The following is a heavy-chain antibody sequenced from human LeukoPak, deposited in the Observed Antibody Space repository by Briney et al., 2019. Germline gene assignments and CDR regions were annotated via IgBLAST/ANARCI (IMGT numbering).Heavy chain of an antibody. J-gene: IGHJ6*03. CDR2: INHSGSA. V-gene: IGHV4-34*01. CDR1: GGSFSGYY. D-gene: IGHD3-10*01. CDR3: ARHRVTMVRGVIGAAYYYYYMDV. Sequence: SETLSLTCAVYGGSFSGYYWSWIRQPPGKGLEWIGEINHSGSANYNPSLKSRVTISVDTSKNQFSLKLSSVTAADTAVYYCARHRVTMVRGVIGAAYYYYYMDVWGKGTTVTISS.